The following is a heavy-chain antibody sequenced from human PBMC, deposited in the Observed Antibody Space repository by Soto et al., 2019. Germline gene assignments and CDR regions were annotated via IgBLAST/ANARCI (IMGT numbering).Heavy chain of an antibody. Sequence: EVQLVESGGGLVKPGGSLRLSCAASGFTFSTYSMNWVRQAPGKGLEWVSSISSSSSYIYYADSVKGRFTISRDNAKNSLYLQMNGMRAEDTAVYDCASPEYYYDTSGWYYWGQGTLVTVSS. CDR3: ASPEYYYDTSGWYY. CDR1: GFTFSTYS. J-gene: IGHJ4*02. V-gene: IGHV3-21*01. CDR2: ISSSSSYI. D-gene: IGHD3-22*01.